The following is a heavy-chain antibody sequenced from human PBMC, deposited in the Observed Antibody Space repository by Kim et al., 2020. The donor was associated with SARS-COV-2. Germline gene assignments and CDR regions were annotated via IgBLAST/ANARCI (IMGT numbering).Heavy chain of an antibody. D-gene: IGHD6-13*01. Sequence: NYAQKFQGRVTMTRDTSISTAYMELSRLRSDDTAVYYCARWSYGSSWLYYWGQGTLVTVSS. J-gene: IGHJ4*02. V-gene: IGHV1-2*02. CDR3: ARWSYGSSWLYY.